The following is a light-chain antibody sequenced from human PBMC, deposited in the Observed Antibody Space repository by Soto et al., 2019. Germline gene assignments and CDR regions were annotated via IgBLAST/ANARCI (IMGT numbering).Light chain of an antibody. CDR1: QSISSW. V-gene: IGKV1-5*01. Sequence: DIQMTQSPSTLSASVGDRATITCRASQSISSWLAWYQQKPGKAPKLLIYDASSLESGVPSRFSGSGSGTEFTLTISSLQPDDFATYYCQHYNSYSEAFGQGTKVHIK. J-gene: IGKJ1*01. CDR3: QHYNSYSEA. CDR2: DAS.